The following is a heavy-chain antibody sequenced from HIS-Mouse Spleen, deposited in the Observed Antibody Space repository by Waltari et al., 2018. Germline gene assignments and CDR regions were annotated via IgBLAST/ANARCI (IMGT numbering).Heavy chain of an antibody. D-gene: IGHD1-26*01. CDR3: ARGLVGATTNNWFDP. CDR2: IYYSGST. CDR1: GGSISSGGYY. Sequence: QVQLQESGPGLVKPSQTLSLTCPVSGGSISSGGYYGSWIRQHPGKGLEWIGYIYYSGSTYYNPSLKSRVTISVDTSKNQFSLKLSSVTAADTAVYYCARGLVGATTNNWFDPWGQGTLVTVSS. J-gene: IGHJ5*02. V-gene: IGHV4-31*03.